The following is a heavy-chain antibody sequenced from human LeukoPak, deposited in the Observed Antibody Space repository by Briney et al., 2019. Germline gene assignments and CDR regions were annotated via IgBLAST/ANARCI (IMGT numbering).Heavy chain of an antibody. V-gene: IGHV3-30*03. CDR2: ISYDGSNK. CDR3: WQQRIDY. CDR1: GFTFSSYG. Sequence: GGSLRLSCAASGFTFSSYGMHWVRQAPGKGLEWVAVISYDGSNKYYADSVKGRFTISRDNSNNTLYLQMNSLRAEDTAVYYCWQQRIDYWGQGTLVTVSS. D-gene: IGHD6-13*01. J-gene: IGHJ4*02.